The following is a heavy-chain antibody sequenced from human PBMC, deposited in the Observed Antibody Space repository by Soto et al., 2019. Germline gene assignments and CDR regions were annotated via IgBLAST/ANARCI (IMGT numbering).Heavy chain of an antibody. V-gene: IGHV2-5*02. CDR1: GFSLSTSGVG. J-gene: IGHJ6*02. Sequence: SGPTLVNPTQTLTLTCTFSGFSLSTSGVGVGWIRQPPGKALEWLALIYWDDDKRYSPSLKSRLTITKDTSKNQVVLTMTNMDPVDTATYYCAHSGLGPREVYYYYYGMDVWGQGTTVTVSS. CDR2: IYWDDDK. D-gene: IGHD1-26*01. CDR3: AHSGLGPREVYYYYYGMDV.